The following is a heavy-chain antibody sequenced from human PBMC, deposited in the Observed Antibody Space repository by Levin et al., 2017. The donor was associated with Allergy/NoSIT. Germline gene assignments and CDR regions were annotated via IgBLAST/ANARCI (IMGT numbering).Heavy chain of an antibody. CDR1: GFTFSSYG. D-gene: IGHD5-12*01. CDR3: AKWSSPSIYSGLYYYGMDV. Sequence: GESLKISCAASGFTFSSYGMHWVRQAPGKGLEWVAVISYDGSNKYYADSVKGRFTISRDNSKNTLYLQMNSLRAEDTAVYYCAKWSSPSIYSGLYYYGMDVWGQGTTVTVSS. CDR2: ISYDGSNK. J-gene: IGHJ6*02. V-gene: IGHV3-30*18.